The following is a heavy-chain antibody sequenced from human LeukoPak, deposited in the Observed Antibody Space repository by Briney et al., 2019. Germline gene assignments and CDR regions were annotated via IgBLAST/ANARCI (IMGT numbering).Heavy chain of an antibody. CDR3: ARYLGYCTNDVCYKRSWHLDL. V-gene: IGHV3-21*01. J-gene: IGHJ2*01. CDR1: GFTFSSYT. Sequence: GGSLRLSCAASGFTFSSYTMSWVRQTPGKGLEWVSSISSSSGYIYYADSVKGRFTISRDNARNSLYLQVKSLRVEDTAVYYCARYLGYCTNDVCYKRSWHLDLWGRGTLVTVSS. D-gene: IGHD2-8*01. CDR2: ISSSSGYI.